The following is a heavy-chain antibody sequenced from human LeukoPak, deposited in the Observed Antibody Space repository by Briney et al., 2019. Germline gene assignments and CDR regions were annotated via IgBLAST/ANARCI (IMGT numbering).Heavy chain of an antibody. CDR3: ARVTTLNYYYYMDV. CDR1: GGSFSGYY. J-gene: IGHJ6*03. V-gene: IGHV4-59*01. CDR2: IYYSGST. Sequence: SETLSLTCAVYGGSFSGYYWSWIRQPPGKGLEWIGYIYYSGSTNYNPSLKSRVTISVDTSKNQFSLKLSSVTAADTAVYYCARVTTLNYYYYMDVWGKGTTVTVSS. D-gene: IGHD3-22*01.